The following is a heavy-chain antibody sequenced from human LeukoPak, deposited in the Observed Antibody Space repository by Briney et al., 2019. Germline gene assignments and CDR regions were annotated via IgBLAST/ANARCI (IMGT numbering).Heavy chain of an antibody. J-gene: IGHJ3*02. D-gene: IGHD4-11*01. Sequence: ASVKVSCKASGYTFTSYGISWVRQAPGQGLEWMGWISAYNGNTNYAQKLQGRVTMTTDTSTSTAYMELRSLRSDDTAVYYCARRMTTVTTGAFDIWGQGTMVTVSS. V-gene: IGHV1-18*01. CDR3: ARRMTTVTTGAFDI. CDR1: GYTFTSYG. CDR2: ISAYNGNT.